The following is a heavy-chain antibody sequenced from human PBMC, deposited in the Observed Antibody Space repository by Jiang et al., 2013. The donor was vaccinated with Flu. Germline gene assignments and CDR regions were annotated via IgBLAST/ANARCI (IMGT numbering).Heavy chain of an antibody. J-gene: IGHJ6*02. D-gene: IGHD3-10*01. V-gene: IGHV2-70*12. Sequence: KPTQTLTLTCTFSGFSLSTSGMCVSWIRQPPGKALEWLALIDWDDDKYYSTSLKTRLTISKDTSKNQVVLTMTNMDPVDTATYYCAHSPPARGSGSYYKSSPRSCGMDVWGQGTTVTVSS. CDR1: GFSLSTSGMC. CDR2: IDWDDDK. CDR3: AHSPPARGSGSYYKSSPRSCGMDV.